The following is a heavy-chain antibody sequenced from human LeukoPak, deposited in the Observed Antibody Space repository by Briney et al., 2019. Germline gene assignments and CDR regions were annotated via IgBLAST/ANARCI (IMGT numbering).Heavy chain of an antibody. Sequence: GGTLRLSCAASGFTFSSYGMSWVRQAPGKGLGWVSAISGSGGSTYYADSVKGRFTISRNNSKNTLYLQMNSLRAEDPAVYYCAYGSGSRFDYWGQGTLVTVSS. CDR1: GFTFSSYG. CDR3: AYGSGSRFDY. V-gene: IGHV3-23*01. D-gene: IGHD3-10*01. J-gene: IGHJ4*02. CDR2: ISGSGGST.